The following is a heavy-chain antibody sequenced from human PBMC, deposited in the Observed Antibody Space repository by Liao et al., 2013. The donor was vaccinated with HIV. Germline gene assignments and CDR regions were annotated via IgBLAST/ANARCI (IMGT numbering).Heavy chain of an antibody. CDR2: IYYSGST. V-gene: IGHV4-39*07. CDR3: ARGRRQLWSTKFDY. Sequence: QLQLQESGPGLVKPSETLSLTCTVSGGSISSSSYYWGWIRQPPGKGLEWIGSIYYSGSTNYNPSLKSRVTISVDTSKNQFSLKLSPVTAADTAVYYCARGRRQLWSTKFDYWGQGTLVTVSS. J-gene: IGHJ4*02. D-gene: IGHD5-18*01. CDR1: GGSISSSSYY.